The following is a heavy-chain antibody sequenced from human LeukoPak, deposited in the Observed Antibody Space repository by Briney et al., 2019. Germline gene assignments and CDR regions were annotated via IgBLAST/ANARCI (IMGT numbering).Heavy chain of an antibody. Sequence: SETLSLTCTVSGGSISSSSYYWAWIRQPPGEGLEWIGDIYSSGSTSYNPSLKSRVTIPVDTSKNQFSLKLSSVTAADTAVYYCARGGAAILRSDPWGQGTLVTVSS. CDR2: IYSSGST. CDR3: ARGGAAILRSDP. V-gene: IGHV4-39*07. D-gene: IGHD2-2*02. J-gene: IGHJ5*02. CDR1: GGSISSSSYY.